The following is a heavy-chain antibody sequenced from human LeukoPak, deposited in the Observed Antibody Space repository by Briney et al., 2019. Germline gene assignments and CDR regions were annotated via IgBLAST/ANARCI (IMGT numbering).Heavy chain of an antibody. CDR3: ARVGRDGYNPKY. V-gene: IGHV3-30-3*01. D-gene: IGHD5-24*01. CDR1: GFTFSSYG. J-gene: IGHJ4*02. CDR2: ISSDGSSQ. Sequence: SGGSLRLSCAASGFTFSSYGMHWVRQAPGKGLEWVSLISSDGSSQYYADSVKGRFTISRDTSNNTLYLQMNSLRAEDTAVYYCARVGRDGYNPKYWGQGTLVTVSS.